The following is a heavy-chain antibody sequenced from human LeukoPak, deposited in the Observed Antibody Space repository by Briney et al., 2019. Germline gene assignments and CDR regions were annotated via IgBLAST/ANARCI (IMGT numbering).Heavy chain of an antibody. Sequence: SQTLSLTCAISGDSVSSNSAAWNWIRQSPSRGLEWLGRTYYRSKWYNDYAVSVKSRITINPDTSKNQFSLQLNSVTPEDTAVYYCAREIPLDYSNTRRVYNWFDPWGQGTLVTVSS. CDR1: GDSVSSNSAA. D-gene: IGHD4-11*01. V-gene: IGHV6-1*01. J-gene: IGHJ5*02. CDR3: AREIPLDYSNTRRVYNWFDP. CDR2: TYYRSKWYN.